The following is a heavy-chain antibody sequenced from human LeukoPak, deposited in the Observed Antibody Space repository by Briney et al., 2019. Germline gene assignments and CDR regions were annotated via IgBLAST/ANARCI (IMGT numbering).Heavy chain of an antibody. CDR1: GYTFTSYD. Sequence: GASVKVSCKASGYTFTSYDINWVRQATGQGLEWMGWMNPNSGNTGYAQKFQGRVTMTRNTSISTAYMELSSLRSEDTAVYSCARGLYYGSGSHYNVGGYWGQGSLVTVSS. V-gene: IGHV1-8*01. CDR2: MNPNSGNT. J-gene: IGHJ4*02. D-gene: IGHD3-10*01. CDR3: ARGLYYGSGSHYNVGGY.